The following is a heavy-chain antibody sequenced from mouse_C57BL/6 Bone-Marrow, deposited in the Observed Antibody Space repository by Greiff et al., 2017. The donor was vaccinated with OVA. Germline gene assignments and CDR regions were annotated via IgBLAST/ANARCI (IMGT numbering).Heavy chain of an antibody. CDR1: GYAFSSSW. J-gene: IGHJ2*01. CDR3: ALYGYDGGYFDY. D-gene: IGHD2-2*01. CDR2: IYPGDGDT. Sequence: VQRVESGPELVKPGASVKISCKASGYAFSSSWMNWVKQRPVKGLEWIGRIYPGDGDTNYNGKFKGKATLTADKSSSTAYMQLSSLTSEDSAVYFCALYGYDGGYFDYWGQGTTLTVSS. V-gene: IGHV1-82*01.